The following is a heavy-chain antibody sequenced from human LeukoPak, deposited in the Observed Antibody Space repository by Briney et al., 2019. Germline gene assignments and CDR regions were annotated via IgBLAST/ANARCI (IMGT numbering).Heavy chain of an antibody. D-gene: IGHD3-3*01. CDR1: GGTFSSYT. CDR3: AREGADFWSGSAQNWFDP. J-gene: IGHJ5*02. V-gene: IGHV1-69*04. CDR2: IISILDIA. Sequence: ASVKVSCKASGGTFSSYTISWVRQAPGQGLEWMGRIISILDIANYAQKFQGRVTITADKSTSTAYMELSSLRSEDTAVYYCAREGADFWSGSAQNWFDPWGQGTLVTVSS.